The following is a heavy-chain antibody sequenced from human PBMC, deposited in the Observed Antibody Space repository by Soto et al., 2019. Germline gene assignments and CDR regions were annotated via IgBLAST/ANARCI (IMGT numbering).Heavy chain of an antibody. Sequence: QVQLQQWGAGLLKPSETLSLTCAVYGGSFSGYYWSWIRQPPGKGLEWIGEINHSGSTNYNPSLKSRVTISVDTSKNQFSLELSSVTAADTAVYYCARGLAAAGIRSDYFDYWGQGTLVTVSS. V-gene: IGHV4-34*01. CDR3: ARGLAAAGIRSDYFDY. J-gene: IGHJ4*02. CDR2: INHSGST. CDR1: GGSFSGYY. D-gene: IGHD6-13*01.